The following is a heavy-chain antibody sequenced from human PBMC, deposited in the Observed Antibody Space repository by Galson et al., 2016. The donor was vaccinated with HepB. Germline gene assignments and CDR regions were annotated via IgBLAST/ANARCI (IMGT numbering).Heavy chain of an antibody. J-gene: IGHJ4*02. CDR1: GFMFSNFW. V-gene: IGHV3-7*01. D-gene: IGHD3-16*01. CDR2: IKEDGSEK. CDR3: AKDRLGHSDCFDF. Sequence: SLRLSCAASGFMFSNFWMTWVRQAPGKGLEWVANIKEDGSEKWYADSVKGRFTISRDNAKKSVYLQINSLTTEDTGVYYCAKDRLGHSDCFDFWGQGTRVTVSS.